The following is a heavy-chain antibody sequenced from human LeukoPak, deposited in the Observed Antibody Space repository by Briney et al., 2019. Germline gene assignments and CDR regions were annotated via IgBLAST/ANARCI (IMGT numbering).Heavy chain of an antibody. CDR2: IYLGDSDT. CDR1: GYSFTSYW. D-gene: IGHD3-10*01. Sequence: GESLKISCKDSGYSFTSYWIGWVRQMPGKGLEWMGTIYLGDSDTKYSPSFQGQVTISADKSIRTAYLQWSSLKASDTATYYCARIRAYPWYFDYWGQGTLVTVSS. CDR3: ARIRAYPWYFDY. V-gene: IGHV5-51*01. J-gene: IGHJ4*02.